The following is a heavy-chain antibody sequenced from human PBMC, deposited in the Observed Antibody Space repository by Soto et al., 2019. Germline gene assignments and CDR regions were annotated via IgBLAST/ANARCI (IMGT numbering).Heavy chain of an antibody. D-gene: IGHD5-12*01. J-gene: IGHJ4*02. Sequence: GSLRLSCEASGLTFSSYWMHWVRQAPGKGLVWVSRTYTDASSATYADSVKGRFTISRDNAKNTLFLQIDSLRTEDTAVYYCVRGNSGYGNFDYWGEGTLVTVSS. V-gene: IGHV3-74*01. CDR3: VRGNSGYGNFDY. CDR2: TYTDASSA. CDR1: GLTFSSYW.